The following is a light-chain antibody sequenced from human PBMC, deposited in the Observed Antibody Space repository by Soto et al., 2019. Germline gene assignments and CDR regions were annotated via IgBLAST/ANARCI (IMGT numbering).Light chain of an antibody. CDR2: AAS. V-gene: IGKV1-39*01. Sequence: DIQLTQSPSPLSASVGDRVAITCLASQSISTYLNWYQQKPGKAHKVLIYAASNLQSGVQPRFSGSGSGTDFTLTIRSLQPEDVATYFCKQSYRTPITFGQGTRLEIK. J-gene: IGKJ5*01. CDR3: KQSYRTPIT. CDR1: QSISTY.